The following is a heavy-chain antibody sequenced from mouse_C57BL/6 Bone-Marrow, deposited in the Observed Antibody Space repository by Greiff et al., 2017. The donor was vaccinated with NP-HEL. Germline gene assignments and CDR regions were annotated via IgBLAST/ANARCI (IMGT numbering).Heavy chain of an antibody. CDR1: GYTFTSYW. CDR3: ARPPITTVVATYFDY. D-gene: IGHD1-1*01. CDR2: LPPNSGST. J-gene: IGHJ2*01. Sequence: KPGASVKLSCKASGYTFTSYWMHWVKQRPGHGLAWLGILPPNSGSTNYNEKYKSKATLTVDKSSSTAYMQLSSLTSEDSAVYYCARPPITTVVATYFDYWGQGTTLTVSS. V-gene: IGHV1-64*01.